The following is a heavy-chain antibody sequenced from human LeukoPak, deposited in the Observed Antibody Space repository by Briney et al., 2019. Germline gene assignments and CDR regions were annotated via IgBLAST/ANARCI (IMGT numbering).Heavy chain of an antibody. V-gene: IGHV3-33*01. CDR1: GFTFSVYG. CDR2: IWNDGINK. Sequence: PGTSLRLSCEACGFTFSVYGMHWVRQAPGKGLEWVSVIWNDGINKYYADSVKGRFTISRDNSKNTLYLQMNSLRTEDMAVYYCARAVGPFDYWGQGTLVTVSS. D-gene: IGHD2-15*01. J-gene: IGHJ4*02. CDR3: ARAVGPFDY.